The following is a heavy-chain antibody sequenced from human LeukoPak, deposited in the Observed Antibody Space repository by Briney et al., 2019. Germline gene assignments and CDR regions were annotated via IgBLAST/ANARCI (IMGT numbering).Heavy chain of an antibody. D-gene: IGHD5-12*01. J-gene: IGHJ4*02. CDR2: ISYDGSNE. CDR3: AKSPGGYSGPFGD. CDR1: GFTFSSYV. V-gene: IGHV3-30*04. Sequence: PGGSLRLSCAASGFTFSSYVMHWVRQAPGKGLEWVAIISYDGSNEYYADSVKGRFTISRDNSKNTLYLQMNSLRAEDTAIYYCAKSPGGYSGPFGDWGQGTLVTVSS.